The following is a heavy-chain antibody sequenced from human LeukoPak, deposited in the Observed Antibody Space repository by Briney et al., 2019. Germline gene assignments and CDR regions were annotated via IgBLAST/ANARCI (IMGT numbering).Heavy chain of an antibody. D-gene: IGHD6-19*01. CDR2: ISSSSTYI. CDR3: ARGGIAVAGDDL. CDR1: GFTLSPYG. Sequence: GGSLRLSCAASGFTLSPYGMNWVRQAPGKGLEWVSAISSSSTYIYYADSVKGRLNISRDNSKSTLFLQMNSLRVEDTAVYYCARGGIAVAGDDLWGQGTLVTVSA. J-gene: IGHJ5*02. V-gene: IGHV3-21*01.